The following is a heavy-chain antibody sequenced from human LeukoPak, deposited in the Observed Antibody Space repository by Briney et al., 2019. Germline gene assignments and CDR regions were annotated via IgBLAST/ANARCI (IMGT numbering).Heavy chain of an antibody. Sequence: SVNVSCKASGGTFSSYAISWVRQAPGQGLEWMGGIIPIFGTANYAQKFQGRVTITADESTSTAYMELSSLRSEDTAVYYCASSFLGYCSGGSCYSNYYYYGMDVWGQGTTVTVSS. J-gene: IGHJ6*02. V-gene: IGHV1-69*13. CDR2: IIPIFGTA. CDR3: ASSFLGYCSGGSCYSNYYYYGMDV. CDR1: GGTFSSYA. D-gene: IGHD2-15*01.